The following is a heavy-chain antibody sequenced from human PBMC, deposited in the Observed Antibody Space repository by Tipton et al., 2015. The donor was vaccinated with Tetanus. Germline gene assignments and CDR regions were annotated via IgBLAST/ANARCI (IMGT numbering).Heavy chain of an antibody. CDR1: GGSFSGYY. CDR2: INHSGST. Sequence: TLSLTCAVYGGSFSGYYWSWIRQPPGKGLEWIGEINHSGSTNYNPSLKSRVTISVDTSKNQFSLKLSSVTAADTAVYYCARPAIAAAGTGPYFDYWGQGTLVTVSS. J-gene: IGHJ4*02. D-gene: IGHD6-13*01. CDR3: ARPAIAAAGTGPYFDY. V-gene: IGHV4-34*01.